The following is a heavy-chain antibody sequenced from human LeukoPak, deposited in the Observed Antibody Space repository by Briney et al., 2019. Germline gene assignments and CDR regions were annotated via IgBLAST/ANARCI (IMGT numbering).Heavy chain of an antibody. D-gene: IGHD5-24*01. CDR1: GGSISSSNW. Sequence: SETLSLTCAVSGGSISSSNWWSWVRQPPGKGLEWIGEIYHSGSTNYNPSLKSRVTISVDKSKNQFSLKLSSVTAADTAVYYCARDLGDGYNPYFDYWGQGTLVTVSS. CDR2: IYHSGST. CDR3: ARDLGDGYNPYFDY. V-gene: IGHV4-4*02. J-gene: IGHJ4*02.